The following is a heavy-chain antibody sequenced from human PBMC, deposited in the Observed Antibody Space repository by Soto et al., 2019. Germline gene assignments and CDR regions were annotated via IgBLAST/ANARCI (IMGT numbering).Heavy chain of an antibody. CDR2: LYSGGNT. J-gene: IGHJ4*02. Sequence: EVQMVESGGALIQPGGSLRLSCAASGFIVSDSYMTWVRQAPGKGLEWVSVLYSGGNTYYADSVKGRFNISRDNSKNTLYLQMNSLRDEDTAVYYCARERGRRIDYWGQGTLVTVSS. CDR3: ARERGRRIDY. V-gene: IGHV3-53*01. CDR1: GFIVSDSY.